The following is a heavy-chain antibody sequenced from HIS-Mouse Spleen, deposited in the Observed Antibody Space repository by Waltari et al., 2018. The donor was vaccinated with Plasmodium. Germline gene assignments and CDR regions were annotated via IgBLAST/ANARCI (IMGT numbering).Heavy chain of an antibody. CDR1: GFTFSSYA. Sequence: GVVQPGRSLRLSCAASGFTFSSYAMHWVRQAPGKGLEWVAVISYDGSNKYYADSVKGRFTISRDNSKNTLYLQMNSLRAEDTAVYYCAREAGSGGLYYFDYWGQGTLVTVSS. J-gene: IGHJ4*02. D-gene: IGHD3-10*01. CDR3: AREAGSGGLYYFDY. CDR2: ISYDGSNK. V-gene: IGHV3-30-3*01.